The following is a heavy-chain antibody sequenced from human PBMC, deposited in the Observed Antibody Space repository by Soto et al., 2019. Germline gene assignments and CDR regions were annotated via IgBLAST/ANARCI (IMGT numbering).Heavy chain of an antibody. CDR3: ARHPRYCSGRSCPCYFVL. V-gene: IGHV5-10-1*01. D-gene: IGHD2-15*01. CDR1: GYSFTSYC. Sequence: GESLKISCKGSGYSFTSYCISWVRQMPGKGLEWMGRIDPGDSYTNYSPSFQGHVTISADKSISTAYLQWSSLKASDTAMYYCARHPRYCSGRSCPCYFVLWGPGSMVTVYS. CDR2: IDPGDSYT. J-gene: IGHJ4*02.